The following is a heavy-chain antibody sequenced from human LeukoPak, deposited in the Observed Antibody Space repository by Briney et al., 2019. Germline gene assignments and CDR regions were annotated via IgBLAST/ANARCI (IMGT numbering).Heavy chain of an antibody. V-gene: IGHV4-59*08. CDR1: GGSISSYY. J-gene: IGHJ4*02. CDR3: ARTLGWASSRYPFDG. CDR2: MYYSGNT. Sequence: SETLSLTCTVSGGSISSYYWSWIRQPPGPGLEWIGSMYYSGNTDYNPSLKSRVTISVDTSKNQFSLKVNSVTAADTAVYYCARTLGWASSRYPFDGWGQGTLVTVSS. D-gene: IGHD3-16*02.